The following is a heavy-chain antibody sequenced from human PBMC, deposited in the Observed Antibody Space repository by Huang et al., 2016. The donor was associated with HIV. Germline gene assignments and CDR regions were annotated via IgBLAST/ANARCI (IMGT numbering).Heavy chain of an antibody. CDR1: GFTFSSYS. CDR3: ARPQGDMLRGIIRSYYYYYGMDV. CDR2: ICSSSSYI. J-gene: IGHJ6*02. D-gene: IGHD3-10*01. V-gene: IGHV3-21*01. Sequence: EVQLVESGGGLVKPGGSLRLSCAASGFTFSSYSMNWVRQAPGEGLEWVAAICSSSSYIYHADSVKGRCTISRDDAKNALYLQMNSLRPEDTAVYYCARPQGDMLRGIIRSYYYYYGMDVWGQGTTVTVSS.